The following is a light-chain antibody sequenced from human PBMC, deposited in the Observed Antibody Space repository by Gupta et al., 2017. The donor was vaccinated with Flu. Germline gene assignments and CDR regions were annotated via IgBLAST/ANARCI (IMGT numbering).Light chain of an antibody. J-gene: IGKJ2*01. Sequence: DIQLTQSPSSLSASVGDRVTITCRASQSISSYLNWYQQKRGKGPNLLLYGASNLQSGVLPRFSRRGSVTDFTLTISSLQPEDFATYYCQQTDNYPTTFGQGTKVEIK. CDR2: GAS. V-gene: IGKV1-39*01. CDR3: QQTDNYPTT. CDR1: QSISSY.